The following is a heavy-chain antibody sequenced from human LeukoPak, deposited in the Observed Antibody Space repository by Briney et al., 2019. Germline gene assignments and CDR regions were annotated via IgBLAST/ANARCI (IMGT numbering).Heavy chain of an antibody. CDR3: ARDSSSWYGKWFDP. J-gene: IGHJ5*02. V-gene: IGHV4-61*02. CDR1: GASISSGTYY. Sequence: SETLSLTCTVSGASISSGTYYWSWIRQPAGKGLEWIGRIYTSGSTNYNPPLKSRVTISVDTSKNQFSLKLSSVTAADTAVYYCARDSSSWYGKWFDPWGQGTLVTVS. D-gene: IGHD6-13*01. CDR2: IYTSGST.